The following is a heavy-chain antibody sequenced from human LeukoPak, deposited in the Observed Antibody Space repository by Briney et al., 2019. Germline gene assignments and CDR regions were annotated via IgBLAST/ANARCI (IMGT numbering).Heavy chain of an antibody. V-gene: IGHV3-9*03. Sequence: PGGSLRLSCAASGFTFDDYAMHWVRQAPGKGLEWVSGISWNSGSIGYADSVKGRFTISRDNAKNSLYLQMNSLRAGDMALYYCAKDNGRYYYYYMDVWGKGTTVTVSS. J-gene: IGHJ6*03. CDR2: ISWNSGSI. CDR3: AKDNGRYYYYYMDV. CDR1: GFTFDDYA.